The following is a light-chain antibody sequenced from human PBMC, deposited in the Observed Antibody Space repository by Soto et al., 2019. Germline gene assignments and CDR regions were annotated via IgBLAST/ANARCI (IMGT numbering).Light chain of an antibody. CDR2: DVS. CDR3: SSYTSSSTLVV. Sequence: QSALTQPASVSGSPGQSITISCTGTRSDVGGYNFVSWYQQHPGKAPKLMIYDVSNRPSGVSNRFSGSKSGNTASLTISGLQVEDEADYYCSSYTSSSTLVVFGGGTKLTVL. V-gene: IGLV2-14*01. J-gene: IGLJ2*01. CDR1: RSDVGGYNF.